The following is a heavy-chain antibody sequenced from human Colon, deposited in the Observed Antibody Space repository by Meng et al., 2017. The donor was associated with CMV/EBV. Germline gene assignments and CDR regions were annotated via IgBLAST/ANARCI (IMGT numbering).Heavy chain of an antibody. D-gene: IGHD2/OR15-2a*01. Sequence: GGSLRLSCAASGFTFSSYSMNWVRQAPGKGLEWVSAISGAGTATYYADPVQGRFIVSRDNSNNTLYLQMNSLRAEDTAIYYCAKARFAYGPTFADHWGQGILVTVSS. V-gene: IGHV3-23*01. CDR2: ISGAGTAT. CDR1: GFTFSSYS. J-gene: IGHJ4*02. CDR3: AKARFAYGPTFADH.